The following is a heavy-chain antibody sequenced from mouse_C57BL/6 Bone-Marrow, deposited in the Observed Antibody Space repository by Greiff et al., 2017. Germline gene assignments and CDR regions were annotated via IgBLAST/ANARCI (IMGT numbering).Heavy chain of an antibody. CDR3: AREWHGLMDY. Sequence: VQLQQPGAELVKPGASVKLSCKASGYTFTSYWMDWVKQRPGRGLEWIGSIDPSGGGTHYNQKFKDKATLTVDKASSTAYMQLSSLTSEDSAVYYCAREWHGLMDYWGQGTSVTGSS. D-gene: IGHD3-1*01. V-gene: IGHV1-61*01. CDR2: IDPSGGGT. CDR1: GYTFTSYW. J-gene: IGHJ4*01.